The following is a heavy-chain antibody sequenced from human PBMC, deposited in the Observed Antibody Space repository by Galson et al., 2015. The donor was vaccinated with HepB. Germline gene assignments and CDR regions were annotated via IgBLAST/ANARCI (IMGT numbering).Heavy chain of an antibody. CDR1: GFTFSSYS. Sequence: SLRLSCAASGFTFSSYSMNWVRQAPGKGLEWVSSISSSSSYIYYADSVKGRFTISRDNAKNSLYLQMNSLRAEDTAVYYCAREGFLEWEGLDYWGQGTLVTVSS. J-gene: IGHJ4*02. V-gene: IGHV3-21*01. D-gene: IGHD3-3*01. CDR2: ISSSSSYI. CDR3: AREGFLEWEGLDY.